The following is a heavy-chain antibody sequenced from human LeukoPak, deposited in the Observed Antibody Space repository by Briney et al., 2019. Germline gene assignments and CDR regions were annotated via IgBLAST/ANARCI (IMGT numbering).Heavy chain of an antibody. CDR3: ARMLSGVYYYYDSSGLFDY. CDR1: GGSISSYY. D-gene: IGHD3-22*01. V-gene: IGHV4-59*01. CDR2: IYYSGST. Sequence: SETLSLTCTVSGGSISSYYWSWIRQPPGKGLEWIGYIYYSGSTNCNPSLKSRVTISVDTSKNQFSLKLSSVTAADTAVYYCARMLSGVYYYYDSSGLFDYWGQGTLVTVSS. J-gene: IGHJ4*02.